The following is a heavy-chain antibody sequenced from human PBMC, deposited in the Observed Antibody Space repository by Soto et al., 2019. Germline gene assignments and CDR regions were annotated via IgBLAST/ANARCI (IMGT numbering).Heavy chain of an antibody. CDR1: GFTFSSYA. CDR2: IGGSGGNT. J-gene: IGHJ6*02. D-gene: IGHD3-9*01. CDR3: ARVVRYIYTPYGMDV. V-gene: IGHV3-23*01. Sequence: EVQLLESGEGLVQPGGSLKLSCAASGFTFSSYAMSWVRQAPGKGLEWVSGIGGSGGNTYYADSVKGRFTISRDNSKNTLFLQMNRLRAEDTAEYYCARVVRYIYTPYGMDVWGQGTTLTVSS.